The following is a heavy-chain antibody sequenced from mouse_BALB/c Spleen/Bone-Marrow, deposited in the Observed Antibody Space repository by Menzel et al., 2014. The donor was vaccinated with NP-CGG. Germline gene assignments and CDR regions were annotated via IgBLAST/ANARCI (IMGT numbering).Heavy chain of an antibody. CDR3: ARSGSNFGRFFDV. V-gene: IGHV1-74*04. CDR1: GYTFTSYW. Sequence: SGAELVRPGASVNLSCKASGYTFTSYWMNWVMQRPEQGLGWIGRIDPYDSEAHYNQKFKDKAILTVDKSSSTAYMQLISLTSEDSAVYYCARSGSNFGRFFDVWGAGTTVTVSS. J-gene: IGHJ1*01. CDR2: IDPYDSEA. D-gene: IGHD2-5*01.